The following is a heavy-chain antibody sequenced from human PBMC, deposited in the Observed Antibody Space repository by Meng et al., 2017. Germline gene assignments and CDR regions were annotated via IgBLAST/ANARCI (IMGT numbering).Heavy chain of an antibody. CDR1: GYSISSGYY. CDR3: AREVHYYYDSSGYYLEYNWFDP. Sequence: ESLKISCTVSGYSISSGYYWGWIRQPPGKGLEWIGSIYHSGSTYYNPSLKSRVTISVDTSKNQFSLKLSSVTAADTAVYYCAREVHYYYDSSGYYLEYNWFDPWGQGTLVTVSS. CDR2: IYHSGST. V-gene: IGHV4-38-2*02. J-gene: IGHJ5*02. D-gene: IGHD3-22*01.